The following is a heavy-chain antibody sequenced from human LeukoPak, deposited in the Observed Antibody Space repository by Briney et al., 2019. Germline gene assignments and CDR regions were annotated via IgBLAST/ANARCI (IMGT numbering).Heavy chain of an antibody. Sequence: SETLSLTCTVSGYSISSGYYWAWIRQPPGKGLEWIGTIRHSGTTYYNPSLKSRVSISIDSSKNQFSLKLSSVTAADTAVYYCARLLAAVAGNWAYFDYWGQGTLVTVSS. CDR2: IRHSGTT. D-gene: IGHD6-19*01. V-gene: IGHV4-38-2*02. CDR3: ARLLAAVAGNWAYFDY. CDR1: GYSISSGYY. J-gene: IGHJ4*02.